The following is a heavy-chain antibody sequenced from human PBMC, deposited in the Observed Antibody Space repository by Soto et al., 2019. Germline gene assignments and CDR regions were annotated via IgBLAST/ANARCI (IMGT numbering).Heavy chain of an antibody. CDR1: GFTVSSNF. V-gene: IGHV3-53*01. Sequence: PGGSLRLSCAASGFTVSSNFMSWVRQAPGKGLQWASIIYSDGNTYYADSVKGRFTISRDVSKNTLYLQMNSLRADDTAVYYCARVNPPYPWGQRTLVTVSS. CDR3: ARVNPPYP. CDR2: IYSDGNT. J-gene: IGHJ5*02.